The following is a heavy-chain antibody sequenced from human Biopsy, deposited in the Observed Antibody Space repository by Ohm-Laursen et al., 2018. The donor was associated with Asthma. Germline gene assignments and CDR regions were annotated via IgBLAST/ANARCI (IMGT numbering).Heavy chain of an antibody. CDR3: TTWFDSLDS. CDR1: GFTFSHYN. Sequence: SLRLSCAASGFTFSHYNMNWVRQAPGKGLEWVSSITDTSRYIKYADSVKGRFTISRDNAKNSLYLQMNSLKTEDTAVYYCTTWFDSLDSWGQGTLVTVSS. CDR2: ITDTSRYI. J-gene: IGHJ4*02. V-gene: IGHV3-21*03. D-gene: IGHD3-10*01.